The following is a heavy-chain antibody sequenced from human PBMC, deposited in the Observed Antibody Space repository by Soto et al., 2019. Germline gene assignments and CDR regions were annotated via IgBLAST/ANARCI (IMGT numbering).Heavy chain of an antibody. CDR3: ALGGLSGRGYFYYYMDV. V-gene: IGHV1-3*01. D-gene: IGHD3-9*01. J-gene: IGHJ6*03. CDR1: GYTLTNFA. Sequence: QVQLVQPGAEVRKPGASVKLPCKASGYTLTNFAMQWVRQAPGQRLEWMGWINGGNGSTKYSQNFQGRVTITTDTSASTVYMELSSLSSEDTAVYFCALGGLSGRGYFYYYMDVWGKGTTVTVSS. CDR2: INGGNGST.